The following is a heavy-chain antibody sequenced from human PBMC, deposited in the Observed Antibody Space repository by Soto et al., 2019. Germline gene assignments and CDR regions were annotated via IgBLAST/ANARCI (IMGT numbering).Heavy chain of an antibody. CDR2: TIPVFNTA. V-gene: IGHV1-69*06. J-gene: IGHJ3*02. D-gene: IGHD3-10*01. CDR3: ARAVYGSGIHYPGPSAFDI. CDR1: GGTLSDHG. Sequence: QVQLEQSGAEVKKPGSSVKISCKASGGTLSDHGVSWLRQAPGQGLEWVGGTIPVFNTAKYAPKFQGRVTIATDTSTTRPYMELGSLRSDDTAFYYCARAVYGSGIHYPGPSAFDIWGQGTQVIVSS.